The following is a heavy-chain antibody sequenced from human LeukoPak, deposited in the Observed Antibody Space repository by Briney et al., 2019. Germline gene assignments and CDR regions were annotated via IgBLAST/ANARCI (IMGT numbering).Heavy chain of an antibody. J-gene: IGHJ5*02. D-gene: IGHD2-2*01. Sequence: GGSLRLSCAASGFTFSSYAMSWVRQAPGKGLEWVSAISGSGGSTYYADSVKGRFTISRDNSKNTLYLQMKSLRAEDTAVYYCAKDLNVCRSTSCSNWFDPWGQGTLVTVSS. CDR2: ISGSGGST. V-gene: IGHV3-23*01. CDR1: GFTFSSYA. CDR3: AKDLNVCRSTSCSNWFDP.